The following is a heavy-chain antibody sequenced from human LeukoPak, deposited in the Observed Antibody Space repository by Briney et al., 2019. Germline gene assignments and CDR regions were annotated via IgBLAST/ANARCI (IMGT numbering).Heavy chain of an antibody. V-gene: IGHV4-31*03. D-gene: IGHD3-16*01. CDR3: ARDEKGDLWFDP. J-gene: IGHJ5*02. Sequence: PSETLSLTCSVSGGSISSGGYYWSWIRQHPGKGLEWIGYIYYSGSTYYNPSLKSRVTISVDTSKNQFSLKLSSVTAADTAVYYCARDEKGDLWFDPWGQGTQVTVSS. CDR2: IYYSGST. CDR1: GGSISSGGYY.